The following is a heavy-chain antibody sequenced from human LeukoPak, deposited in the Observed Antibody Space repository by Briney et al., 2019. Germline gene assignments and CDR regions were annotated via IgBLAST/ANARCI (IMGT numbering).Heavy chain of an antibody. D-gene: IGHD1-26*01. CDR2: IHPGDSDA. Sequence: GESLKISCQGSGYSFSNYWIAWVRQMPGKGLEWMGIIHPGDSDARYSPSFQGQVAISVVKSISTAYLQWSSLRASDNALYYCARHASPGDINYYLDYWGQGTLVTVSS. CDR3: ARHASPGDINYYLDY. CDR1: GYSFSNYW. V-gene: IGHV5-51*01. J-gene: IGHJ4*02.